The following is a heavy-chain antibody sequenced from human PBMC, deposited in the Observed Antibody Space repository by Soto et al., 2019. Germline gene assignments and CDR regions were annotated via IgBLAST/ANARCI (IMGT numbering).Heavy chain of an antibody. D-gene: IGHD2-2*01. CDR2: ISGSGDST. Sequence: EVQLLDSGGGLVQPGGSLRLSCAASGFTFSTYAMSWVRQAPGKGLEWVSTISGSGDSTYYANSVKGRFTISRGNSRNTLDLQMNSLRVEDTAVYYCAKGGEGSCSKTSCLYFSDYWGQGTLVTVSS. J-gene: IGHJ4*02. V-gene: IGHV3-23*01. CDR1: GFTFSTYA. CDR3: AKGGEGSCSKTSCLYFSDY.